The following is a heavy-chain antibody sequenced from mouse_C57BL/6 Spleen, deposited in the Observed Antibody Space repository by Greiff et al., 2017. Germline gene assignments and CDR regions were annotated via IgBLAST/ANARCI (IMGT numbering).Heavy chain of an antibody. Sequence: EVQLQESIPGLVKPSQSLSLTSPVTGYSITSGYYWNWIRQFPGNKLEWMGYISYDGSNNYNPSLKNRISLPRDTSKYQFFLKLNSVTTEDTAPYFCARDREVTTSGFPYRRQWTLVTVSA. CDR2: ISYDGSN. J-gene: IGHJ3*01. CDR1: GYSITSGYY. D-gene: IGHD2-2*01. V-gene: IGHV3-6*01. CDR3: ARDREVTTSGFPY.